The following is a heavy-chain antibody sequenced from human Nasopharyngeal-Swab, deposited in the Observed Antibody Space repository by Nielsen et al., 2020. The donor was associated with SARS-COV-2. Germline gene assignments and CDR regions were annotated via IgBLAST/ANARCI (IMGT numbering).Heavy chain of an antibody. CDR2: ISGAGSST. J-gene: IGHJ4*02. V-gene: IGHV3-23*01. CDR1: GFTFSSYA. D-gene: IGHD2-15*01. CDR3: ARAKSYCSGGSCWGEGSGYYFDY. Sequence: GESLKISCAASGFTFSSYAMSWVRQAPGKGLNWVSAISGAGSSTYYADSVKGRFTISRDNSKNTLYLQMNSLRAEDTAVYYCARAKSYCSGGSCWGEGSGYYFDYWGQGTLVTVSS.